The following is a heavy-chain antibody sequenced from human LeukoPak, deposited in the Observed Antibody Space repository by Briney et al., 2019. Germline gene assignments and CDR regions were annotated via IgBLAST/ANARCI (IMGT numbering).Heavy chain of an antibody. V-gene: IGHV4-34*12. CDR1: GGSFSGYY. D-gene: IGHD3-10*01. J-gene: IGHJ4*02. Sequence: SETLSLTCAVYGGSFSGYYWAWIRQPPGRGLEWVGSVFYIANTYYNVSLKSRLTISVDTSQNLFSLNLRSVTAADTAIYYCARRGSFYPFDFWGQGILVTVSS. CDR2: VFYIANT. CDR3: ARRGSFYPFDF.